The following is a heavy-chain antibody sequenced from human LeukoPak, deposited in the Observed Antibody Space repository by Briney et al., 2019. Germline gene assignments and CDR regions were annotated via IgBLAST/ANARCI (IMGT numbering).Heavy chain of an antibody. J-gene: IGHJ4*02. CDR3: ARSPLYSSGYFFDY. V-gene: IGHV3-53*01. CDR1: GFTVSSNY. CDR2: IYSGGST. Sequence: GGSLRLSCAASGFTVSSNYMSWVRQAPGKGLEWVSVIYSGGSTYYADSVKGRFTISRDNSRNTLYLQMNSLRAEDTAVYYCARSPLYSSGYFFDYWGQGTLVTVSS. D-gene: IGHD6-19*01.